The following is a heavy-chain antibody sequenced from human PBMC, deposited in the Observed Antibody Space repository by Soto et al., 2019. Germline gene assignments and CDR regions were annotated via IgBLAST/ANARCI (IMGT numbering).Heavy chain of an antibody. CDR2: INPSGGST. V-gene: IGHV1-46*01. J-gene: IGHJ6*02. CDR3: AIKILITIFGVVIPYYGMDV. Sequence: GASVKVSCKASGYTFTSYYMHWVRQAPGQGLEWMGIINPSGGSTSYAQKFQGRVTMTRDTSTSTVYMELSSLRSEDTAVYYCAIKILITIFGVVIPYYGMDVWGQGTTVTVSS. CDR1: GYTFTSYY. D-gene: IGHD3-3*01.